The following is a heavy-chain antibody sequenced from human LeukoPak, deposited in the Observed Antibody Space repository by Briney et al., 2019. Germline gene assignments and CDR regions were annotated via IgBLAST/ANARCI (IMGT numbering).Heavy chain of an antibody. CDR3: AKQLGYCSDGSCYFPY. CDR2: ISNNDGYT. V-gene: IGHV3-23*01. J-gene: IGHJ4*02. CDR1: GFTFSSYW. Sequence: GGSLRLSCAASGFTFSSYWMSWVRQAPGKGLEWVSAISNNDGYTYYADSVQGRFTISRDNSKSTLCLQMNSLRAEDTAVYYCAKQLGYCSDGSCYFPYWGQGTLVTVSS. D-gene: IGHD2-15*01.